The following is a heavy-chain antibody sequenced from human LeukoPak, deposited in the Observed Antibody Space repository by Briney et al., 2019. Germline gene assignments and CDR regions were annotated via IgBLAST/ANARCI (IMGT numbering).Heavy chain of an antibody. V-gene: IGHV4-30-2*01. CDR2: IYHSGST. J-gene: IGHJ4*02. Sequence: PSETLSLTCAVSGGSISSGGYSWSWIRQPPGKGLEGIGYIYHSGSTYYNPSLKSRVTISVDRSKNQFSLKLSSVTAADTAVYYCARGSGYGDYYDYWGQGTLVTVSS. CDR3: ARGSGYGDYYDY. CDR1: GGSISSGGYS. D-gene: IGHD4-17*01.